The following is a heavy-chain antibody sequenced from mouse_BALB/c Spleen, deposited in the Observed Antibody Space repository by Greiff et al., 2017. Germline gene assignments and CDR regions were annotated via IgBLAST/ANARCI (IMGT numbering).Heavy chain of an antibody. V-gene: IGHV5-12-1*01. CDR3: ARDYRYDVGFAY. Sequence: EVMLVESGGGLVKPGGSLKLSCAASGFAFSSYDMSWVRQTPEKRLEWVAYISSGGGSTYYPDTVKGRFTISRDNAKNTLFLQMTSLRSEDTAMYYCARDYRYDVGFAYWGQGTLVTVSA. CDR1: GFAFSSYD. J-gene: IGHJ3*01. CDR2: ISSGGGST. D-gene: IGHD2-14*01.